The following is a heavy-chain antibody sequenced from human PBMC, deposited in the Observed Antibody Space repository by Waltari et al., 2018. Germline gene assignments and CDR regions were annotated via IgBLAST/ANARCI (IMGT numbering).Heavy chain of an antibody. J-gene: IGHJ3*02. D-gene: IGHD3-3*01. V-gene: IGHV3-30-3*01. CDR3: ASPLLEWAPIDAFDI. Sequence: QVQLVESGGGVVQPGRSLRLSCAASGFTFSSYAMHWVRQAPGKGLEWVAVISYEGSNKYYADSVKGRFTISRDNSKNTLYLQMNSLRAEDTAVYYCASPLLEWAPIDAFDIWGQGTMVTVSS. CDR2: ISYEGSNK. CDR1: GFTFSSYA.